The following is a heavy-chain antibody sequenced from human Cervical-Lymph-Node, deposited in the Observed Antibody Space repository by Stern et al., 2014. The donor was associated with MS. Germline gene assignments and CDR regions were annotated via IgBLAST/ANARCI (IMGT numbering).Heavy chain of an antibody. CDR2: ISARSADI. CDR1: GFTFRTYT. D-gene: IGHD6-19*01. V-gene: IGHV3-21*01. Sequence: EVQLVESGGGLVKPGGALRLSCAASGFTFRTYTMNWVRQAPGKGLERISSISARSADISYADSVKGRFTISRDNAKKSLFLQMNSLRVEDTAVYYCASVAVAGTGDQHYYYGLDVWGQGTTVTVSS. CDR3: ASVAVAGTGDQHYYYGLDV. J-gene: IGHJ6*02.